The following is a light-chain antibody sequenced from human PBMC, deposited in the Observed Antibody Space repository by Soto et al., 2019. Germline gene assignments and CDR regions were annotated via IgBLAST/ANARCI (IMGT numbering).Light chain of an antibody. CDR3: QQDTTYSLT. J-gene: IGKJ4*01. Sequence: DIQMTQSPSTLSASVGDRVTITCRASQSISSWLAWYQQKPGKAPKLLIYDASSLESGVPSRFSAPGSGTAFTLTTSRLQPNDFATSDSQQDTTYSLTFGGATKVDIK. CDR2: DAS. CDR1: QSISSW. V-gene: IGKV1-5*01.